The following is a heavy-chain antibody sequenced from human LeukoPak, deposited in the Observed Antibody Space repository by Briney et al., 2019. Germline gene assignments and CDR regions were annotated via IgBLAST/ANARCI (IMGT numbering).Heavy chain of an antibody. V-gene: IGHV3-23*01. CDR2: ISGSGGST. CDR1: GFTFSSYA. CDR3: ARARIGVAGFFDY. Sequence: GGSLRLSCAASGFTFSSYAMSWVRQAPGKGLEWVSAISGSGGSTYYADSVKGRSTISRDNSKNTVYLQMNSLRAEDTAVYYCARARIGVAGFFDYWGQGTLVTVSS. D-gene: IGHD2-2*01. J-gene: IGHJ4*02.